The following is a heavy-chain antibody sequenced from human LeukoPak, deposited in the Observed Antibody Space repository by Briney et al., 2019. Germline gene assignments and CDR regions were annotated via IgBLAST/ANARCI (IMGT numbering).Heavy chain of an antibody. CDR1: GGTFSSYA. J-gene: IGHJ4*02. V-gene: IGHV1-69*04. CDR3: ARAEATQPFQSFDY. Sequence: SVKVSCKASGGTFSSYAISWVRQAPGQGLEWMGRIIPILGIATYAQKFQGRVTITADKSTSTAYMELSSLRSEDTAVYYCARAEATQPFQSFDYWGQGTLVTVSS. CDR2: IIPILGIA.